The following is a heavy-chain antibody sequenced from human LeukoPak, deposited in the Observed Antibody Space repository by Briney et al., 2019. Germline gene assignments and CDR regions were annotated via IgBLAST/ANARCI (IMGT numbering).Heavy chain of an antibody. CDR1: GFTFSSYG. CDR2: ISYDGSNK. D-gene: IGHD5-12*01. V-gene: IGHV3-30*18. Sequence: PGRSLRLSCAASGFTFSSYGMHWVRQAPGKGLEWVAVISYDGSNKYYADSVKGRFTISRDNSKNTLYLHMNSLRAEDTAVYYCAKAKYSGYLPRAGMDVWGQGTTVTVSS. J-gene: IGHJ6*02. CDR3: AKAKYSGYLPRAGMDV.